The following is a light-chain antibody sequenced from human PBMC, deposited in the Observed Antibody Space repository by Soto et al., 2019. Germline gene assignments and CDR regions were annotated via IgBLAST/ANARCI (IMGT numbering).Light chain of an antibody. J-gene: IGLJ2*01. V-gene: IGLV2-23*02. CDR1: SSDVGGYNH. CDR2: EVS. CDR3: CSLVASSTFV. Sequence: QSVLTQPASVSGSPGQSITISCTGSSSDVGGYNHVSWYQQHPGKAPKLMIYEVSNRPSGVSDRFSGSKSDNTASLTISGLQAEDEADYYCCSLVASSTFVFGGGTKLTVL.